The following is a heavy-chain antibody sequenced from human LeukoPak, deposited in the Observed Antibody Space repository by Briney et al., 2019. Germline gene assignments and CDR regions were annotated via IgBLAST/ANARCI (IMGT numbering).Heavy chain of an antibody. CDR1: GFTFDDYA. J-gene: IGHJ3*02. CDR3: AKDRARAIQDAFDI. D-gene: IGHD1-26*01. Sequence: GGSLRLSCAASGFTFDDYAMHWVRQAPGKGLEWVSGISWNSGSIGYADSVKGRFTISRDNAKNSLYLQMNSLRAEDTALYYCAKDRARAIQDAFDIWGQGTMVTVSS. CDR2: ISWNSGSI. V-gene: IGHV3-9*01.